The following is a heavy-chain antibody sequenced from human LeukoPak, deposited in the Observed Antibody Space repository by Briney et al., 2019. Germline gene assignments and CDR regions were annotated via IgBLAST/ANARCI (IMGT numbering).Heavy chain of an antibody. Sequence: GGSLGLSCAASGFTFSSYGMHWVRQAPGKGLEWVAVIWYDGSNKYYADSVKGRFTISRDNSKNTLYLQMNSLRAEDTAVYYCARGSEAEDAFGIWGQGTMVTVSS. CDR3: ARGSEAEDAFGI. V-gene: IGHV3-33*01. CDR1: GFTFSSYG. CDR2: IWYDGSNK. J-gene: IGHJ3*02. D-gene: IGHD6-19*01.